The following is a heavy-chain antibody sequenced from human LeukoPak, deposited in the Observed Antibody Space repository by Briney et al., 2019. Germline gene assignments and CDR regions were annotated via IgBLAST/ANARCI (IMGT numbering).Heavy chain of an antibody. CDR3: ARELFPQGANCFDP. Sequence: PSETLSLTCTVSGGSVSNHYWTWVRQPAGKGLEWIGRIYSSGSTNYHPSLKSRVTMSVDTSKNQFSLKLSSVTAADTAVYYCARELFPQGANCFDPWGQGTLVTVSS. CDR1: GGSVSNHY. J-gene: IGHJ5*02. D-gene: IGHD3-10*02. CDR2: IYSSGST. V-gene: IGHV4-4*07.